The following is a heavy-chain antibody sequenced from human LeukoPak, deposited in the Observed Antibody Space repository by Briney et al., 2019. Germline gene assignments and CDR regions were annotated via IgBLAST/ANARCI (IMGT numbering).Heavy chain of an antibody. CDR2: IWYDGSNK. J-gene: IGHJ6*02. V-gene: IGHV3-33*08. CDR3: ARVPGPDSYGYFVYGMDV. D-gene: IGHD5-18*01. Sequence: GGSLTLSCPASGFTFSTFWMSWVRRPPGKGREWVAVIWYDGSNKDYADSVKGRFTSSRDNSKNTLYLQMNSLRAEDTAVYYCARVPGPDSYGYFVYGMDVWGQGTTVTVSS. CDR1: GFTFSTFW.